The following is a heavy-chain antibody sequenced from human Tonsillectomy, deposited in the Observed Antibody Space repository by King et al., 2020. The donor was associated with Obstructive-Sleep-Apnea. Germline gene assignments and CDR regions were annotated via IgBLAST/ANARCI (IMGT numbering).Heavy chain of an antibody. CDR3: AREGISDCGGDCPFDY. D-gene: IGHD2-21*02. V-gene: IGHV3-7*01. CDR1: GFTFSSYY. J-gene: IGHJ4*02. CDR2: IKEDGSET. Sequence: VQLVESGGGLVQPGESLRLSCAASGFTFSSYYMSWVRQAPGKGLEWVANIKEDGSETYYVDSVRGRFTISRDNAKISLFLQMNSLSAEDTAVYYCAREGISDCGGDCPFDYWGQGSLVTVSS.